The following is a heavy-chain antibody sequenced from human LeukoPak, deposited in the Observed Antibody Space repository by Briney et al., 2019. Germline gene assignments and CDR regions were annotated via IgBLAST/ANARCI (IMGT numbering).Heavy chain of an antibody. CDR2: ISSSSSYI. Sequence: KPGGSLRLSCAASGFTFSSYSMNWVSQAPGKGLEWVSSISSSSSYIYYADSVKGRFTISRDNAKNSLYLQMNSLRAEDTAVYYCARSGWRYCSSTSCYSWFDPWGQGTLVTVSS. CDR3: ARSGWRYCSSTSCYSWFDP. V-gene: IGHV3-21*01. D-gene: IGHD2-2*02. J-gene: IGHJ5*02. CDR1: GFTFSSYS.